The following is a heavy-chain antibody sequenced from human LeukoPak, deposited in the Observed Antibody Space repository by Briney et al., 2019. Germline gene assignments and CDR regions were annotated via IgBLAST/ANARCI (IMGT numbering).Heavy chain of an antibody. J-gene: IGHJ4*02. CDR3: ASAIGPGSPFDY. CDR1: GFTFSSYW. CDR2: INSDGSST. D-gene: IGHD3-10*01. Sequence: GGSLRLSCAASGFTFSSYWMHWVRQAPGKGLVWVSRINSDGSSTSYADSVKGRFTISRDNAKHTLYLQMNSLRAEDTAVYYCASAIGPGSPFDYWGQGTLVTVSS. V-gene: IGHV3-74*01.